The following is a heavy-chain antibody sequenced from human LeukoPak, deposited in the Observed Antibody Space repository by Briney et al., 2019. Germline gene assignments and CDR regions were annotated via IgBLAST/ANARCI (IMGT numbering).Heavy chain of an antibody. J-gene: IGHJ4*02. D-gene: IGHD3-22*01. V-gene: IGHV3-11*04. CDR2: ISRSGSTI. Sequence: NPRGSLRLSRAPSGFTFSAYYMSWIRPAPRQGLEWGSYISRSGSTIYYADSVKGRFTISRDNAKNSLYLQMNSLRAEDTAVYYCARDRLAYYYDSSGPPTYWGQGTLVTVSS. CDR3: ARDRLAYYYDSSGPPTY. CDR1: GFTFSAYY.